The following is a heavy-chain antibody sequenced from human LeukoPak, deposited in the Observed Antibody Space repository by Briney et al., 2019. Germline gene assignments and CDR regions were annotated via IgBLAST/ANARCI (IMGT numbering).Heavy chain of an antibody. CDR3: ASHPRYYYDSSGDY. J-gene: IGHJ4*02. V-gene: IGHV3-48*01. CDR2: ISSCSSTI. D-gene: IGHD3-22*01. Sequence: GSLRLSCAASGFTFSSYSMNWVRQAPGKGLEWVSYISSCSSTIYYADSVKGRFTISRDNAKNSLHLQMNSLRAEDTAVYYCASHPRYYYDSSGDYWGQGTLVTVSS. CDR1: GFTFSSYS.